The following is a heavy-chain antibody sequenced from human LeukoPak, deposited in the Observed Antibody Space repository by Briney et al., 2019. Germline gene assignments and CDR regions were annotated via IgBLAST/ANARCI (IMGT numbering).Heavy chain of an antibody. J-gene: IGHJ3*02. V-gene: IGHV3-33*01. CDR3: ARVGRHGSSPDAFDI. Sequence: PGGSLRLSCAASGFTFSSYGMHWVRQAPGKGLEWVAVIWYDGSNKYYADSVKGRFTISRDNSKNTLYLQMNSLRAEDTAVYYCARVGRHGSSPDAFDIWGQGTMVTVSS. CDR2: IWYDGSNK. CDR1: GFTFSSYG. D-gene: IGHD6-6*01.